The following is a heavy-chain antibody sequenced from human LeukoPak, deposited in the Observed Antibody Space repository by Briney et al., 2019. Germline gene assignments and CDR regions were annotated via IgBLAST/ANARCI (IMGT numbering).Heavy chain of an antibody. V-gene: IGHV3-21*01. CDR2: ISSSSSYI. CDR3: ARDQWLYSYYYYYYMDV. J-gene: IGHJ6*03. D-gene: IGHD3-22*01. CDR1: GFTFSSYS. Sequence: GGSLRLSCAASGFTFSSYSMNWVRQAPGKGLEWVSSISSSSSYIYYADSVKGRFTISRDNAKNSLYLQMNSLRAEDTAVYYCARDQWLYSYYYYYYMDVWGKGTTVTVSS.